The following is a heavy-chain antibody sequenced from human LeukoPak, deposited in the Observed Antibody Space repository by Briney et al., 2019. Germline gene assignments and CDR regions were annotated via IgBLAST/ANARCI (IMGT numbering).Heavy chain of an antibody. Sequence: SETLSLTCTVSGGSISSSSYYWGWIRQPPGKGLEWIGSIYYSGSTYYNPSLKSRVTISVDTSKNQFSLKLSSVTAADTAVYYCARLPWMITFRGVIVRFDYWGQGTLVTVSS. CDR3: ARLPWMITFRGVIVRFDY. CDR2: IYYSGST. V-gene: IGHV4-39*01. D-gene: IGHD3-16*02. J-gene: IGHJ4*02. CDR1: GGSISSSSYY.